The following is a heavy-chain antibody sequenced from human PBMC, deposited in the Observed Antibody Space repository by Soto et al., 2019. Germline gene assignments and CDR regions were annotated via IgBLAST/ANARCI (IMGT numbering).Heavy chain of an antibody. CDR3: AKSRIPGATLYYYYGLDL. Sequence: GGSLRLSCAAFNGYAMHWVRQAPGKGLEWVAVISSDGSNKFYADSVKGRFTLSRDISKNTMYLQTNSLRGEDTAVYYCAKSRIPGATLYYYYGLDLWDRGTTVTVSS. CDR2: ISSDGSNK. V-gene: IGHV3-30-3*02. J-gene: IGHJ6*02. D-gene: IGHD2-2*01. CDR1: NGYA.